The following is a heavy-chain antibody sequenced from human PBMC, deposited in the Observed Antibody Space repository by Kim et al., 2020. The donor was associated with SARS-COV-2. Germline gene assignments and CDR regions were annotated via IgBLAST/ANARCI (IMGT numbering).Heavy chain of an antibody. D-gene: IGHD1-26*01. CDR2: IYYSGST. Sequence: SETLSLTCTVSGGSISSYYWSWIRQPPGKGLEWIGYIYYSGSTNYNPSLKSRVTISVDTSKNQFSLKLSSVTAADTAVYYCARGALKWELRPFDYWGQGTLVTVSS. CDR1: GGSISSYY. V-gene: IGHV4-59*13. CDR3: ARGALKWELRPFDY. J-gene: IGHJ4*02.